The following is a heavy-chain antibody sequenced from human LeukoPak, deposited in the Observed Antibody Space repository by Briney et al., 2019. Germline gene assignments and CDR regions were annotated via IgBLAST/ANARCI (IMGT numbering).Heavy chain of an antibody. J-gene: IGHJ6*03. Sequence: SVKVSCKASGGTFSSYAISWVRQAPGQGLEWMGGIIPIFGTANYAQKFQGRVTITTDESTSTAYMELSSLRSEDTAVYYCARGQQGAYYYYYMDVWGKGTTDTVSS. V-gene: IGHV1-69*05. CDR2: IIPIFGTA. CDR1: GGTFSSYA. D-gene: IGHD6-13*01. CDR3: ARGQQGAYYYYYMDV.